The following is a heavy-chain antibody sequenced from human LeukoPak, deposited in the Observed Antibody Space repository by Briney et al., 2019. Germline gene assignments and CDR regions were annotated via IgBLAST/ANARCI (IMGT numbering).Heavy chain of an antibody. J-gene: IGHJ4*02. V-gene: IGHV4-34*01. CDR3: ARELDYDSSGFALPDY. Sequence: SETLSLTCAVYGGSFSGYYWSWIRQPPGKGLEWIGEINHSGSTNYNPSLKSRVTISVDTSTNQFSLKLSSVTAADTAVYYCARELDYDSSGFALPDYWGQGTLVTVSS. CDR1: GGSFSGYY. D-gene: IGHD3-22*01. CDR2: INHSGST.